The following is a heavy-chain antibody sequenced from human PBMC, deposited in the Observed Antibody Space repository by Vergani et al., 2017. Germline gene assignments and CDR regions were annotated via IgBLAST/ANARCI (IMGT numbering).Heavy chain of an antibody. CDR2: ISGSGDST. D-gene: IGHD6-19*01. J-gene: IGHJ3*02. CDR1: GFTFSSYA. CDR3: AKEPKIAVAGGIDAFDI. V-gene: IGHV3-23*01. Sequence: EVQLLESGGGLVQPGGSLRLSCAASGFTFSSYAMSWVRQAPGKGLEWVSAISGSGDSTYYADSVKGRFTISRDNSKNTLYLQMNSLRAEDTAVYYCAKEPKIAVAGGIDAFDIWGQGTMVTVSS.